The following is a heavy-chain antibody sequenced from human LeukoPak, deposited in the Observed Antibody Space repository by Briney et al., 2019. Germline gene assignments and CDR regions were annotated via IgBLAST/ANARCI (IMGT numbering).Heavy chain of an antibody. Sequence: ASVKVSCKASGYTFTGYYMHWVRQAPGQGLEWMGWINPNSGGTNYAQKFQGRVTMTRDTSISTAYMELSRLRSDDTAVYYCARLTAAAGIGSRPESSKTNEYYYMDVWGKGTTVTISS. CDR3: ARLTAAAGIGSRPESSKTNEYYYMDV. J-gene: IGHJ6*03. V-gene: IGHV1-2*02. CDR2: INPNSGGT. CDR1: GYTFTGYY. D-gene: IGHD6-13*01.